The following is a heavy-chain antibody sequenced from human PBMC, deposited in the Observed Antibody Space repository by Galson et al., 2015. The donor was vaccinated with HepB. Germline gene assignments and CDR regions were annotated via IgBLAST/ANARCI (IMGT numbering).Heavy chain of an antibody. J-gene: IGHJ6*02. Sequence: SVTVSCKASGYTFTSYDINWVRQATGQGLEWMGWMNPNSGNTGYAQKFQGRVTMTRNTSISTAYMELSSLRSEDTAVYYCARNYDCWSGSFYYYYGMDVWGQGTTVTVSS. CDR1: GYTFTSYD. CDR3: ARNYDCWSGSFYYYYGMDV. D-gene: IGHD3-3*01. V-gene: IGHV1-8*01. CDR2: MNPNSGNT.